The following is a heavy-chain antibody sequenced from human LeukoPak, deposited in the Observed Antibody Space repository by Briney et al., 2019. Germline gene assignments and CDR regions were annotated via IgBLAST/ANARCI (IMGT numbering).Heavy chain of an antibody. CDR1: GFTFTNNW. V-gene: IGHV3-7*02. Sequence: PGGSLRLSCTAAGFTFTNNWMFWVRQAPGKGPEWLANINQDGSEAYSVDSVKGRFTISRDNAKNLVYLQMNSLRVEDTAVYYCARWRYCSGGSCYRGLGWFDPWGQGTLVTVSS. J-gene: IGHJ5*02. CDR3: ARWRYCSGGSCYRGLGWFDP. CDR2: INQDGSEA. D-gene: IGHD2-15*01.